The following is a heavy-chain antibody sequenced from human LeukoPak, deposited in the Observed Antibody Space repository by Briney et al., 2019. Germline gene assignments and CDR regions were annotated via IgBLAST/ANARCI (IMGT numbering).Heavy chain of an antibody. D-gene: IGHD5-18*01. J-gene: IGHJ4*02. Sequence: SETLSLTCTVSGDSISRSSDPWGWIRQPPGKGLEWIVSIYYSRSTYYNLSLKSRVTISVDTSKNQFSLKLSSVTAADMAVYYCARLRGYSHGIFDYWGQGTLVTVSS. CDR1: GDSISRSSDP. CDR2: IYYSRST. CDR3: ARLRGYSHGIFDY. V-gene: IGHV4-39*01.